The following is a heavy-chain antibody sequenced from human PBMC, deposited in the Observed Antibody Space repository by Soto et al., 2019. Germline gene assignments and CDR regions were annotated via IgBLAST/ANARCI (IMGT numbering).Heavy chain of an antibody. J-gene: IGHJ4*02. D-gene: IGHD3-10*01. CDR3: ARDPTPWFGELSPYDY. V-gene: IGHV1-69*04. CDR1: GGTFSSYA. CDR2: IIPILGIA. Sequence: GASVKVSCKASGGTFSSYAISWVRQAPGQGLEWMGRIIPILGIANYAQKFQGRVTITADKSTSTAYMELSSLRSEDTAVYYCARDPTPWFGELSPYDYWGQGTLVTSPQ.